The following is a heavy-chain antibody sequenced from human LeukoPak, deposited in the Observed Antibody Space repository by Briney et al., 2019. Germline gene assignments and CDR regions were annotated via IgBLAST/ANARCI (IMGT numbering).Heavy chain of an antibody. CDR3: ARVPYGSGTYYFDF. V-gene: IGHV4-30-4*01. J-gene: IGHJ4*02. Sequence: PSETLSLTCTVSGGSINSGDSYWSWLRQPPGKSLEWIGYISYSGSPYYNPSLRSRVAISGDTSKNQFSLRLGSVTAADTAVYSCARVPYGSGTYYFDFWGQGILVTGSS. D-gene: IGHD3-10*01. CDR1: GGSINSGDSY. CDR2: ISYSGSP.